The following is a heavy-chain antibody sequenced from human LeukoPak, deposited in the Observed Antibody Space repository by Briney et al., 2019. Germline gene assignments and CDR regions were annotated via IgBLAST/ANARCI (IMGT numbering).Heavy chain of an antibody. J-gene: IGHJ5*02. CDR3: AKEWSSNYFSIDA. CDR2: ISYDENKK. D-gene: IGHD4-11*01. V-gene: IGHV3-30*18. Sequence: AGGSLRLSCAASGLTFNSFGFHWVRQAPGKGLEWVAVISYDENKKYYTESVKSRFTISRDNSINTLYLQMTGLRVEDTAVYYCAKEWSSNYFSIDAWGQGTLVTVSS. CDR1: GLTFNSFG.